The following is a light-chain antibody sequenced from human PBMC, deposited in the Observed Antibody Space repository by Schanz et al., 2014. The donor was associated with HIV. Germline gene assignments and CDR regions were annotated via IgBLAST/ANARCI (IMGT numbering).Light chain of an antibody. Sequence: DIQMTQSPSTLSASVGDRVTITCRASQSFDSWLAWYQQKPGKAPKLLIYQASYLETGVPSRFSGSGSGTEFTLTISRLQPDDLGTYYCQQYNNRSPFTFGPGTKLEI. CDR3: QQYNNRSPFT. CDR1: QSFDSW. CDR2: QAS. J-gene: IGKJ2*01. V-gene: IGKV1-5*03.